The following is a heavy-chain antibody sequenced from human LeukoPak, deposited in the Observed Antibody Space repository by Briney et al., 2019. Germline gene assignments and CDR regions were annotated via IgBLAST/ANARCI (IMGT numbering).Heavy chain of an antibody. J-gene: IGHJ3*02. CDR3: ARADDRMDDAFDI. V-gene: IGHV4-34*01. Sequence: SETLSLTCAVYGGSFSGYYWSWVRQPPGKGLEWVGEINHSGSTNYNPSLKSRFTISVDTSKNQFSLKLSSVTAADTAVYYCARADDRMDDAFDIWGQGTMVTVSS. CDR2: INHSGST. CDR1: GGSFSGYY. D-gene: IGHD3-22*01.